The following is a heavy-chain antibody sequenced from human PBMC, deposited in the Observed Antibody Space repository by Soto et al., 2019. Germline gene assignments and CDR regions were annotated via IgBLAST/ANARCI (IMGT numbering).Heavy chain of an antibody. D-gene: IGHD2-21*01. J-gene: IGHJ6*02. CDR2: ISSDGSDK. Sequence: GGSLRLSCEASGFTFSDSAMHWVRQAPGKGLEWVAVISSDGSDKYYADSVKGRFAISRDNSKNTLSLEVNSLRAEDTAVHYCARGVQLCSGMDVWGQGTTVTVSS. V-gene: IGHV3-30*09. CDR3: ARGVQLCSGMDV. CDR1: GFTFSDSA.